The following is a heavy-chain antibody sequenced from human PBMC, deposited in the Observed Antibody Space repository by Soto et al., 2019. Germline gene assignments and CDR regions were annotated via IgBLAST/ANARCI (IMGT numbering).Heavy chain of an antibody. CDR1: GFPFSDHA. CDR3: AKDLYVQPPSGWFDP. J-gene: IGHJ5*02. Sequence: PGGSLRLSCAASGFPFSDHAMHWVRQTPGKGLEWVSAITGRGDSTYYADSVKGRFTISRDNSKSTLYLQRMSLRAEDTAVYYCAKDLYVQPPSGWFDPWGQGTVVTVSS. D-gene: IGHD1-26*01. CDR2: ITGRGDST. V-gene: IGHV3-23*01.